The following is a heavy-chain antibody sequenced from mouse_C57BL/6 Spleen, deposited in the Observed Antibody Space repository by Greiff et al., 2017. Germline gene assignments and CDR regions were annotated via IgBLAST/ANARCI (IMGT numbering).Heavy chain of an antibody. Sequence: QVQLQQSGAELVKPGASVKLSCKASGYTFTEYTIHWVKQRSGQGLEWIGWFYPGSGSIKYNEKFKDKATLTADKSSSTVYMELSRLTSEDSAVDFCARHEGYYGRSYYDAMDYWGQGTSVTVSS. D-gene: IGHD1-1*01. CDR3: ARHEGYYGRSYYDAMDY. CDR1: GYTFTEYT. J-gene: IGHJ4*01. CDR2: FYPGSGSI. V-gene: IGHV1-62-2*01.